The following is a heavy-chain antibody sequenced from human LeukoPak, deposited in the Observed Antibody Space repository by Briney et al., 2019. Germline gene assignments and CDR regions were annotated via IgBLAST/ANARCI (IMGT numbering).Heavy chain of an antibody. V-gene: IGHV3-49*04. CDR2: IRSKAYGGTT. J-gene: IGHJ4*02. Sequence: GGSLRLSCAASGFTVSSNYMSWVGQAPGKGLEGGGFIRSKAYGGTTEYAASVKGRFTISRDDSKSIAYLQMNSLKTEDTAVYYCTRNSDSSGYYPFPVDYWGQGTLVTVSS. CDR3: TRNSDSSGYYPFPVDY. CDR1: GFTVSSNY. D-gene: IGHD3-22*01.